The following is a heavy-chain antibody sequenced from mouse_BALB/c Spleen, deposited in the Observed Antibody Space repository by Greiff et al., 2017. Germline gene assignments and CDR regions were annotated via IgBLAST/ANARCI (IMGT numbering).Heavy chain of an antibody. V-gene: IGHV1-39*01. J-gene: IGHJ4*01. CDR1: GYSFTGYN. Sequence: EVKLVESGPELEKPGASVKISCKASGYSFTGYNMNWVKQSNGKSLEWIGNIDPYYGGTSYNQKFKGKATLTVDKSSSTAYMQLKSLTSEDSAVYYCARRGTNGYDYAMDDWGQGTAVTVSS. D-gene: IGHD1-2*01. CDR2: IDPYYGGT. CDR3: ARRGTNGYDYAMDD.